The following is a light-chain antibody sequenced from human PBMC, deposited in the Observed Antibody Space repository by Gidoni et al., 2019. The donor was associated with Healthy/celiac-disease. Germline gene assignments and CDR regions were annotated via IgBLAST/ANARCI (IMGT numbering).Light chain of an antibody. V-gene: IGKV1-5*03. J-gene: IGKJ2*01. CDR1: QSISSW. CDR3: QQYNSYSSYT. CDR2: KAS. Sequence: IQITHSPSTLSASVGDRVTITFRASQSISSWLAWYQQKPGKAPKLLIYKASSLESGVPSRFSGSGSGTEFTLTISSLQPDDFATYYCQQYNSYSSYTFGQGTKLEIK.